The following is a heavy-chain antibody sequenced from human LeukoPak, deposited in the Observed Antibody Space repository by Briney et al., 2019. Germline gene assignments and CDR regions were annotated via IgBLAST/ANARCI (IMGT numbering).Heavy chain of an antibody. D-gene: IGHD1-26*01. CDR1: GGSFSGYY. CDR3: AREPPRSYCFDY. Sequence: SETLSLTCAVYGGSFSGYYWSWIRQPPGKGLEWIGNIYYSGSTYYNPSLKSRVTISVDTSKNQFSLKLSSVTAADTAVYYCAREPPRSYCFDYWGQGTLVTVSS. CDR2: IYYSGST. J-gene: IGHJ4*02. V-gene: IGHV4-34*01.